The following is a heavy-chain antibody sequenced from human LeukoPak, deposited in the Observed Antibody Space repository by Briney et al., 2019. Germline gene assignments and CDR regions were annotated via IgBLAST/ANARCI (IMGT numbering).Heavy chain of an antibody. Sequence: SETLSLTCTVSGYSISSGYYWGWIRQPPGKGLEWIGSIYHSGSTYYNPSLKSRVTISVDTSKNQFSLKLSSVTAADTGVYYCARVYVVYYCDYWGQGTLVTVSS. V-gene: IGHV4-38-2*02. D-gene: IGHD2-15*01. J-gene: IGHJ4*02. CDR3: ARVYVVYYCDY. CDR1: GYSISSGYY. CDR2: IYHSGST.